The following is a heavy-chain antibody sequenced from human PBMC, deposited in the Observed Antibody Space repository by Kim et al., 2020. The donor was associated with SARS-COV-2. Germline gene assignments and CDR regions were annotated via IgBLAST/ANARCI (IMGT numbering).Heavy chain of an antibody. D-gene: IGHD3-3*01. CDR1: GFTLSNYA. V-gene: IGHV3-30-3*01. Sequence: GWSLRLSCAASGFTLSNYAMHWVRQAPGKGLEWVAVISYDGSNKYYADSVKGRFTISRDNSKNTLYLQMNSLRPKDTAVYYCARCQNAFWSGYYLYYWGQGTLVTVSS. J-gene: IGHJ4*02. CDR3: ARCQNAFWSGYYLYY. CDR2: ISYDGSNK.